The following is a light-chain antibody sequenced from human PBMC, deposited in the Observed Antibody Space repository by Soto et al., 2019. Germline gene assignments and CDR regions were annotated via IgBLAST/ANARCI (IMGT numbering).Light chain of an antibody. CDR1: TSNIGTNT. CDR2: TND. CDR3: ATWDDSVYV. Sequence: SVLTQPPSASGTPGQTVTISCYGSTSNIGTNTVNWFQHLPGMAPKLLIYTNDQRPSGVPDRFSGSRSGTSASLAISGLQSEDEADYYCATWDDSVYVFGTGTKLTVL. J-gene: IGLJ1*01. V-gene: IGLV1-44*01.